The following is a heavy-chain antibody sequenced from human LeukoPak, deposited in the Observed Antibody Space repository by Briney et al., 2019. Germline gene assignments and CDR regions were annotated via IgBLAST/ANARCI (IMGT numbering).Heavy chain of an antibody. CDR1: GGSISSGGDY. CDR2: IYHRGST. D-gene: IGHD3-3*01. CDR3: ARSPSPDGDMDV. V-gene: IGHV4-30-2*01. Sequence: KPSETLSLTCTVSGGSISSGGDYWSWVRQPPGKGLEWIGYIYHRGSTYYNPSLKSRVTISVDRSKNQFSLSLNSVTAADTAVYYCARSPSPDGDMDVWGKGTTVTVSS. J-gene: IGHJ6*03.